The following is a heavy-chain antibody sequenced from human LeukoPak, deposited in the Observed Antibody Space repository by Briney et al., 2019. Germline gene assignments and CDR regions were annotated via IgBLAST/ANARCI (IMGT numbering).Heavy chain of an antibody. CDR3: TRRAARWQFAL. CDR2: INWKTGNG. J-gene: IGHJ2*01. Sequence: GGSLRLSCAVSGFNFDDYAMHWVRQAPGRGLEGVSGINWKTGNGIYADSVKGRFTISRDNAKHTLYPQMSRLRAEDTALYYCTRRAARWQFALWGRGTLLTVSS. CDR1: GFNFDDYA. V-gene: IGHV3-9*01. D-gene: IGHD5-24*01.